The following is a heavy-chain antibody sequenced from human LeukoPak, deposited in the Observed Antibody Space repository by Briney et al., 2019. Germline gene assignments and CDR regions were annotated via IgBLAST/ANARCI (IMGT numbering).Heavy chain of an antibody. V-gene: IGHV3-23*01. D-gene: IGHD6-19*01. CDR1: GFTFSSCA. CDR3: AKEPRIAEAGACLFDY. J-gene: IGHJ4*02. Sequence: PGGSLRLSCAASGFTFSSCAMSWVRQAPGKGLEWVSLISGSGGSTYFADSVKGRFTISRDNSKNTLYLQMNSLRAEDTAVYYCAKEPRIAEAGACLFDYWGQGTLVTVSS. CDR2: ISGSGGST.